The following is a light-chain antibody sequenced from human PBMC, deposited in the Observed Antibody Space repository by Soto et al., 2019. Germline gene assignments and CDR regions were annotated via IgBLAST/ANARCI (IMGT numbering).Light chain of an antibody. CDR2: AAS. Sequence: DIQMTQSPSSLSASVGDRVTITCRATQGISNYLAWYQQKPGKVPKLLIYAASTLQSGVPSRFSGSGSGTDFTLTIRSLQPEDVATYYCQRYISAPVTFGPGTNVDIK. J-gene: IGKJ3*01. V-gene: IGKV1-27*01. CDR3: QRYISAPVT. CDR1: QGISNY.